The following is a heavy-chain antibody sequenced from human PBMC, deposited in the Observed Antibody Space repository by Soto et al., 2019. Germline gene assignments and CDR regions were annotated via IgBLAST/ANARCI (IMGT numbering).Heavy chain of an antibody. J-gene: IGHJ4*02. Sequence: EVQLLESGGGLVQPGGSLRLSCAASGFTFSSYAMSWVRQAPGKGLEWVSAISGSGGSTYYADSVKGRFTISRDNSKNTLYLQMNSLRAEDTAVYYCAKDRAPWVAAAGTFDYWGQGTLVTVSS. D-gene: IGHD6-13*01. CDR2: ISGSGGST. CDR3: AKDRAPWVAAAGTFDY. CDR1: GFTFSSYA. V-gene: IGHV3-23*01.